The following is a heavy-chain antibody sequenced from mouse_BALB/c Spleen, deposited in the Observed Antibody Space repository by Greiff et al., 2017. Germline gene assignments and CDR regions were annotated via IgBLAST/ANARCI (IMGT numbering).Heavy chain of an antibody. CDR1: GFTFSSYW. V-gene: IGHV6-6*02. CDR3: TPHYYGSSPWFAY. J-gene: IGHJ3*01. Sequence: EVKLVESGGGLVQPGGSMKLSCVASGFTFSSYWMSWVRQSPEKGLEWVAEIRLKSDNYATHYAESVKGKFTISRDDSKSRLYLQMNSLRAEDTGIYYCTPHYYGSSPWFAYWGQGTLVTVSA. CDR2: IRLKSDNYAT. D-gene: IGHD1-1*01.